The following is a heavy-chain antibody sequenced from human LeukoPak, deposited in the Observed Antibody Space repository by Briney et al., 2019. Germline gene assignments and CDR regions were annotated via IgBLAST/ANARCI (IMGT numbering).Heavy chain of an antibody. V-gene: IGHV1-46*01. CDR2: INPSGGST. D-gene: IGHD2-2*01. CDR1: GYTFTGYY. J-gene: IGHJ4*02. Sequence: GASVKVSCKASGYTFTGYYMHWVRQAPGQGLEWMGIINPSGGSTSYAQKFQGRVTMTRDTSTSTVYMELSSLRSEDTAVYYCARVFHYCSSTSCHLRYWGQGTLVTVSS. CDR3: ARVFHYCSSTSCHLRY.